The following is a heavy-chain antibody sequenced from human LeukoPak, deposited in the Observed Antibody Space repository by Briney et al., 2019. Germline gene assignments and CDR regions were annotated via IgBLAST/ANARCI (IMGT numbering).Heavy chain of an antibody. J-gene: IGHJ4*02. CDR1: GFTFSNYW. CDR3: AKRPRDGYTVYYFDY. D-gene: IGHD5-24*01. Sequence: AGGSLRLSCAASGFTFSNYWMHWVRQAPGKGLVWVSRINSDESDTNYADSVKGRFTISRDNSKNTLYLQMNSLRAEDTAVYYCAKRPRDGYTVYYFDYWGQGTLVTVSS. CDR2: INSDESDT. V-gene: IGHV3-74*01.